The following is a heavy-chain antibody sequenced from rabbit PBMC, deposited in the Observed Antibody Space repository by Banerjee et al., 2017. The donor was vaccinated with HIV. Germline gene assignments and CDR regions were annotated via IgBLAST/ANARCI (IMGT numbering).Heavy chain of an antibody. CDR1: GFSFSNKYV. J-gene: IGHJ3*01. CDR2: INTSSGNT. V-gene: IGHV1S45*01. CDR3: ARCGYDDYGDGYWTRLDL. Sequence: QEQLEESGGGLVKPEGSLTLTCTASGFSFSNKYVMCWVRQAPGKGLEWIACINTSSGNTVYASWAKGRFTISKTSSTTVTLQMTSLTAADTATYFCARCGYDDYGDGYWTRLDLWGQGTLVTVS. D-gene: IGHD2-1*01.